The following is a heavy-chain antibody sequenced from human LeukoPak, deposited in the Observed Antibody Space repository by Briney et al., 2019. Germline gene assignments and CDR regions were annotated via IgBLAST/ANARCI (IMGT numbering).Heavy chain of an antibody. V-gene: IGHV4-59*01. Sequence: SETLSLTCTVSGGSISSYYWSWIRQPPGKGLEWIGYIYYSGSTNYNPSLKSRVTISVDTSKNQFSLKLSSLTAADTAVYYCARERVGATREYYLDHWGQGTLVTVSS. CDR1: GGSISSYY. J-gene: IGHJ4*02. CDR3: ARERVGATREYYLDH. D-gene: IGHD1-26*01. CDR2: IYYSGST.